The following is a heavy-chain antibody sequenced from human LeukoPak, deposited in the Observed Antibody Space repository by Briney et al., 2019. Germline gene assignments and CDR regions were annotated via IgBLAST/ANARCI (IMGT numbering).Heavy chain of an antibody. CDR1: GFTFSSYW. J-gene: IGHJ5*02. CDR2: INSDGSST. V-gene: IGHV3-74*01. CDR3: ARDPHPRSHDYGDYSKFGGWFDP. D-gene: IGHD4-17*01. Sequence: SGGSLRLSCAASGFTFSSYWMHWVRQAPGKGLVWVSRINSDGSSTSYADSVKGRFTISRDNAKNSLYLQMNSLRAEDTAVYYCARDPHPRSHDYGDYSKFGGWFDPWGQGTLVTVSS.